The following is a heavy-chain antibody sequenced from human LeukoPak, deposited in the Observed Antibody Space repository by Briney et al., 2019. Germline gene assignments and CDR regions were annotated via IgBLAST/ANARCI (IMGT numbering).Heavy chain of an antibody. J-gene: IGHJ4*02. V-gene: IGHV4-39*01. CDR3: ARLRDGYNYFDY. CDR1: VGSISSSSYY. CDR2: IYYSGST. D-gene: IGHD5-24*01. Sequence: PSEALSLTCTVSVGSISSSSYYWGWIRQPPGKGLEWIGSIYYSGSTYYNPSLKSRVTISVDTSKNQFSLKLSSVTAADTAVYYCARLRDGYNYFDYWGQGTLVTVSS.